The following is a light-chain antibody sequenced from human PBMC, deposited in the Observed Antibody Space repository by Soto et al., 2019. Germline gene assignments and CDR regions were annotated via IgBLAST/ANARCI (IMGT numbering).Light chain of an antibody. J-gene: IGLJ2*01. CDR2: LETSGSY. V-gene: IGLV4-60*02. CDR3: ETWDINTHVV. Sequence: QLVLTQSSSASASLGSSVKLTCTLSSGHTTYIIAWHQQQPGKAPRYLMKLETSGSYNKGSGVPDRFSGSSSGADRYLTFSNLQFEDEADYYCETWDINTHVVFGGGTKLTVL. CDR1: SGHTTYI.